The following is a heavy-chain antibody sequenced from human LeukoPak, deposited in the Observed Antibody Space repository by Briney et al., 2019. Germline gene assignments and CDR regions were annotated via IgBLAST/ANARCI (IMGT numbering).Heavy chain of an antibody. Sequence: PSETLSLTCTVSGGSISSYYWSWIRQPPGKGLEWIGYIYYSGSTNYNPSLKSRVTILVDTSKNQFSLKLSSVTAADTAVYYCARHITMVRGVSPVYYYYYGMDVWGQGTTVTVSS. V-gene: IGHV4-59*01. CDR2: IYYSGST. J-gene: IGHJ6*02. CDR3: ARHITMVRGVSPVYYYYYGMDV. D-gene: IGHD3-10*01. CDR1: GGSISSYY.